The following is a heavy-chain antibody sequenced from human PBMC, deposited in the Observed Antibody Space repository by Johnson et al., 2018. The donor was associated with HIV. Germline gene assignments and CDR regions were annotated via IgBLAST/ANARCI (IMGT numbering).Heavy chain of an antibody. CDR3: AREKYYESRGLQIDTLDI. D-gene: IGHD3-22*01. V-gene: IGHV3-64*07. Sequence: VQLVESGGGLVRPGESLRLSCVASAVSGFSVSSNYINWVRQAPGKGLEYVAGISSDGGSTYNADSVRGRFTISRDKSKNTLFLKMGSLRTEDMAVYYCAREKYYESRGLQIDTLDIWGQGTLVTVSS. CDR2: ISSDGGST. J-gene: IGHJ3*02. CDR1: AVSGFSVSSNY.